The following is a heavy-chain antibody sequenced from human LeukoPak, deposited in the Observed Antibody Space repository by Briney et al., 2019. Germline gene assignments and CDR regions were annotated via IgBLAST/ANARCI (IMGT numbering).Heavy chain of an antibody. Sequence: GGSLRLSCAASGFTFSSYWMHWVRHAPGKPLVCVSRIKSDGSSTSYADSVKGRFTISRDDAKNTLYLQMNSLRAEDTAVYYCARAYNSHFDYWGQGALVTVSS. V-gene: IGHV3-74*01. CDR3: ARAYNSHFDY. J-gene: IGHJ4*02. CDR2: IKSDGSST. CDR1: GFTFSSYW. D-gene: IGHD1-1*01.